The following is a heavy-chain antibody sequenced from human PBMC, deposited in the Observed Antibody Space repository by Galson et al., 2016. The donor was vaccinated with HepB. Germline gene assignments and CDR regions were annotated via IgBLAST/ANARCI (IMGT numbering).Heavy chain of an antibody. J-gene: IGHJ5*02. Sequence: SVKVSCKASGGTFNSYVINWVRQAPGHGLEWMGGITPIFGSATYAQKFQGRVTITAVKSAHTVYMELRSLRSEDTAVYYCARGATVGARVWFDPWGQGTLVTVSS. D-gene: IGHD1-26*01. CDR3: ARGATVGARVWFDP. CDR2: ITPIFGSA. CDR1: GGTFNSYV. V-gene: IGHV1-69*06.